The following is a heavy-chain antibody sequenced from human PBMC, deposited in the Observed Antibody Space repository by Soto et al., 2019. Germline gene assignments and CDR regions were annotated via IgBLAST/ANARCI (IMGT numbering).Heavy chain of an antibody. Sequence: PGGSLRLSCAASGFTFNTYAMSWVRQAPGKGLEWVASLSGSGGFTEHADSVKGRFTISRDNSKNTLFLQMNRLRVEDTAVYYCAKYRYYDSRIIDSWGPGTMVTVYS. CDR2: LSGSGGFT. J-gene: IGHJ4*02. V-gene: IGHV3-23*01. CDR3: AKYRYYDSRIIDS. D-gene: IGHD3-22*01. CDR1: GFTFNTYA.